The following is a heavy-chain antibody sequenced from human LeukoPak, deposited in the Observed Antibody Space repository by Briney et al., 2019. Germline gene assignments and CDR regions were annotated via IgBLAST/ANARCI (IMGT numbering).Heavy chain of an antibody. CDR2: MNWDDGRT. CDR3: ATDGEQLVLDY. V-gene: IGHV3-20*03. J-gene: IGHJ4*01. D-gene: IGHD6-13*01. Sequence: GSLRLSFLASGFSREQYGMSRVHQPPGTKLEAVSVMNWDDGRTGYADSVKGRFTISRDNAKNSLYLQMNSLRAEDTALYYCATDGEQLVLDYWGQGTMVTVSS. CDR1: GFSREQYG.